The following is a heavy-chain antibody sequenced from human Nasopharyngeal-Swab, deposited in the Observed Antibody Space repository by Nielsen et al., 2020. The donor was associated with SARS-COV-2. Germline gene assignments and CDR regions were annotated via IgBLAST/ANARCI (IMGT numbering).Heavy chain of an antibody. CDR3: ARGRDPGY. Sequence: ASVKVSCKGVDYTFTTYGINWVRQAPSQGPEWMGWISAYGNTNYAQQLQGRVTLTTDTSTSTAYMDLMSLRSDDTSVYFFARGRDPGYWGQGTLVTVSS. J-gene: IGHJ4*02. V-gene: IGHV1-18*01. CDR2: ISAYGNT. CDR1: DYTFTTYG. D-gene: IGHD2-15*01.